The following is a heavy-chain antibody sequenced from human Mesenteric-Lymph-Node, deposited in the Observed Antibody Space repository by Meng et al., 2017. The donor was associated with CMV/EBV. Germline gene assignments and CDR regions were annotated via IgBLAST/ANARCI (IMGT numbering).Heavy chain of an antibody. D-gene: IGHD6-6*01. CDR3: ARGRFGSSSGYFDC. CDR2: INWNGGSI. Sequence: GESLKISCVASGFTFDDYGMAWVRQAPGKRLEWVSGINWNGGSIAHADSVKGRFTISRDYAKNSLYLQMNSLRAEDTATYYCARGRFGSSSGYFDCWGQGTLVTVSS. CDR1: GFTFDDYG. V-gene: IGHV3-20*04. J-gene: IGHJ4*02.